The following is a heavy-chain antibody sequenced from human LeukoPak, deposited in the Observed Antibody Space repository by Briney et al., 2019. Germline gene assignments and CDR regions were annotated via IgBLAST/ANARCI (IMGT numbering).Heavy chain of an antibody. V-gene: IGHV4-34*01. CDR1: DGAFSDYY. D-gene: IGHD5-12*01. CDR2: IHRSGSA. J-gene: IGHJ6*04. Sequence: PSETLSLTCAVPDGAFSDYYWSWIRQPPGKGLEWIEEIHRSGSAKYNPSLKSRVTISVDTSKNQFSLKLSSVTAADTAVYYCARVTASGRAGYHYTYYYYGMDVWGKGTTVTVSS. CDR3: ARVTASGRAGYHYTYYYYGMDV.